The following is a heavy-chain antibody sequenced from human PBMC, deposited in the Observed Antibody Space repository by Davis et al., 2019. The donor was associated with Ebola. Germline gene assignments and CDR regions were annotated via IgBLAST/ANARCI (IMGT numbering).Heavy chain of an antibody. CDR3: TRATTTYYYDSSAYWMDWYFDL. Sequence: PGGSLRLSCTASGFTFGDYAMSWVRQAPGKGLEWVGFIRSKAYGGTTEYAASVKGRFTISRDDSKSIAYLQMNSLKTEDTAVYYCTRATTTYYYDSSAYWMDWYFDLWGRGTLVTVSS. CDR2: IRSKAYGGTT. V-gene: IGHV3-49*04. J-gene: IGHJ2*01. D-gene: IGHD3-22*01. CDR1: GFTFGDYA.